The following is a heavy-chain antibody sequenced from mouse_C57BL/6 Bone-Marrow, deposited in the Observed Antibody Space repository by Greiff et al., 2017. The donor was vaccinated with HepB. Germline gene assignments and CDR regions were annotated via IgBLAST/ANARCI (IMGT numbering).Heavy chain of an antibody. CDR3: APYSNYVGAMDY. CDR2: IYPRSGNT. CDR1: GYTFTSYG. Sequence: QVHVKQSGAELARPGASVKLSCKASGYTFTSYGISWVKQRTGQGLEWIGEIYPRSGNTYYNEKFKGKATLTADKSSSTAYMELRSLTSEDSAVYFCAPYSNYVGAMDYWGQGTSVTVSS. J-gene: IGHJ4*01. D-gene: IGHD2-5*01. V-gene: IGHV1-81*01.